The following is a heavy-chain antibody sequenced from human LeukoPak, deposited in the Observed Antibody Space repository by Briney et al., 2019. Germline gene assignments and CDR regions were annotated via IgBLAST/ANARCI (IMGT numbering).Heavy chain of an antibody. D-gene: IGHD4-17*01. J-gene: IGHJ4*02. Sequence: SGTLSLTCTVSGGSISSYYWSWIRQPPGKGLEWIGYIYYSGSTNYNPSLKSRVTISVDTSKNQFSLKLSSVTAADTAVYYCASMDYGFDYWGQGTLVTVSS. CDR2: IYYSGST. CDR3: ASMDYGFDY. CDR1: GGSISSYY. V-gene: IGHV4-59*01.